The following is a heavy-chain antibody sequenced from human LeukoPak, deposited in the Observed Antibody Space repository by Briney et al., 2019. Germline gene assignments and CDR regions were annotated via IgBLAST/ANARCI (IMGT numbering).Heavy chain of an antibody. CDR1: GFTVSSND. CDR3: ARDPSDYGDYDGAFDI. J-gene: IGHJ3*02. V-gene: IGHV3-11*01. Sequence: GGSLRLYCVVSGFTVSSNDMSWVRQAPGKGLEWVSYISSSGSTIYYADSVKGRFTISRDNAKNSLYLQMNSLRAEDTAVYYCARDPSDYGDYDGAFDIWGQGTMVTVSS. D-gene: IGHD4-17*01. CDR2: ISSSGSTI.